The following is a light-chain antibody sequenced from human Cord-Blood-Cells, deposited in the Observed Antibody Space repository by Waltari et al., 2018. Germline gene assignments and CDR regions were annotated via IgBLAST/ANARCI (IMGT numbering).Light chain of an antibody. CDR1: SSNIGSNT. CDR2: SNN. Sequence: QSVLTQPPSASGTPGQRVTISCSGSSSNIGSNTVNWYQQLPGTAPKLLIYSNNQRPSGVPGRFSGSKCGTSASLAISGLQSEDEADYYCAAWDDSLNGWVFGGGTKLTVL. CDR3: AAWDDSLNGWV. V-gene: IGLV1-44*01. J-gene: IGLJ3*02.